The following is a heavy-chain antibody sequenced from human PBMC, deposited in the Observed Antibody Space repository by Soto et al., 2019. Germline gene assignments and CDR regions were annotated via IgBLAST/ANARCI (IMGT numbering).Heavy chain of an antibody. CDR3: AELGYSSGWFDAFDI. J-gene: IGHJ3*02. CDR1: GGTFSSYA. V-gene: IGHV1-69*06. CDR2: IIPIFGTA. D-gene: IGHD6-19*01. Sequence: QVQLVQSGAEVKKPGSSVKVSCKASGGTFSSYAISWVRQAPGQGLEWMGGIIPIFGTANYAQKFQGRVTITADKSTSTADMELSSLRSEDTAVYYCAELGYSSGWFDAFDIWGKGTMVTVSS.